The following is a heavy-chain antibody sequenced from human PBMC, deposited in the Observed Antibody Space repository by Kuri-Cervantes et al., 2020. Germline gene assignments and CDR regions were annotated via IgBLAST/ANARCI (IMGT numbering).Heavy chain of an antibody. D-gene: IGHD3-10*01. Sequence: ASVKVSCKASGYTFTSYDINWVRQATGQGLEWMGWMNPNSGNTGYAQKFQGRVTMTRNTSISTAYMELSSLRSEDTAVYYCARAGAHTMVQGVTIREHDAFDIWGQGTMVTVSS. CDR1: GYTFTSYD. V-gene: IGHV1-8*01. CDR2: MNPNSGNT. J-gene: IGHJ3*02. CDR3: ARAGAHTMVQGVTIREHDAFDI.